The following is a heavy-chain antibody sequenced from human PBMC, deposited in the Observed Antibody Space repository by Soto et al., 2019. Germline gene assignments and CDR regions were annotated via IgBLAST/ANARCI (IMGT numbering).Heavy chain of an antibody. Sequence: GGSLRLSCAGSGFSFSNYAIHWVRQGPGKGLEWVSRISNDGTGTTYADSVQGRFTVSRDNSKTTVYLQMNRLRPEDTAVYFCVRDQDSRGYSVFNLWGQGTQVTVSS. V-gene: IGHV3-74*01. D-gene: IGHD3-22*01. J-gene: IGHJ5*02. CDR1: GFSFSNYA. CDR2: ISNDGTGT. CDR3: VRDQDSRGYSVFNL.